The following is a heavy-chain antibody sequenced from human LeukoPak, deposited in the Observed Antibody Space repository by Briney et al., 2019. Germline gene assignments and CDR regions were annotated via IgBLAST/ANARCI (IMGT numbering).Heavy chain of an antibody. CDR2: IKSKTDGGTT. V-gene: IGHV3-15*01. D-gene: IGHD3-10*01. CDR3: TTGITMVRGVIHLIDY. CDR1: GFTFSNSW. J-gene: IGHJ4*02. Sequence: GGSLRLSCAASGFTFSNSWMGWVRQAPGKGLEWVGRIKSKTDGGTTDYAAPVKGRFTISRDDSKNTLYLQMNSLKTEDTAVYYCTTGITMVRGVIHLIDYWGQGTLVTVSS.